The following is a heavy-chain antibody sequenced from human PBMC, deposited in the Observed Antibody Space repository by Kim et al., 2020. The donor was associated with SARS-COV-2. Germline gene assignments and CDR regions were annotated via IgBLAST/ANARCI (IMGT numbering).Heavy chain of an antibody. Sequence: SETLSLTCTVSGGSISSYYWSWIRQPPGKGLEWIGYIYYSGSTNYNPSLKSRVTISVDTSKNQFSLKLSSVTAADTAVYYCARGDLTFVPWGQVTLVTVS. J-gene: IGHJ5*02. V-gene: IGHV4-59*01. CDR2: IYYSGST. CDR3: ARGDLTFVP. D-gene: IGHD3-16*01. CDR1: GGSISSYY.